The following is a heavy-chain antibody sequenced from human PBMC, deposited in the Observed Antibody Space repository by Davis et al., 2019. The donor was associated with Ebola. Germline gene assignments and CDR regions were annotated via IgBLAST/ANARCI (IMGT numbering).Heavy chain of an antibody. D-gene: IGHD1-14*01. CDR1: GFTFSTYW. J-gene: IGHJ4*02. Sequence: GESLKISCAASGFTFSTYWMHWVRQVPGKGLVWVSRTNEDGTTTNYADSVRGRFSISRDNAKNSLYLQMNSLSAEDTAVYYWATTKALDYWGQGTLVTVSS. V-gene: IGHV3-74*01. CDR3: ATTKALDY. CDR2: TNEDGTTT.